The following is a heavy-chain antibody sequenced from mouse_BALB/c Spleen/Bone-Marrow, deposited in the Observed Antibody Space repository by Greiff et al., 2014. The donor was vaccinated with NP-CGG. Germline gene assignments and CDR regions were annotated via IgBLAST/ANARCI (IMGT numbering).Heavy chain of an antibody. CDR1: GFTFSSYS. CDR3: SKDGGYDYSYYFDY. CDR2: ISSGGHYT. V-gene: IGHV5-6-4*01. Sequence: VQLKESGGGLVKPGGSLKLSCAASGFTFSSYSMSRVRQTPEKRLEWVATISSGGHYTYYPDSVKGRFTISRDNAKNTLYLQMSSLKSEDTAMYYCSKDGGYDYSYYFDYWGQGTTLTVSS. J-gene: IGHJ2*01. D-gene: IGHD2-4*01.